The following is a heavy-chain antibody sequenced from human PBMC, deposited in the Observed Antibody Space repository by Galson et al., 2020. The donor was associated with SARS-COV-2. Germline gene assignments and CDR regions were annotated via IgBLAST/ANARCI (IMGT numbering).Heavy chain of an antibody. V-gene: IGHV5-51*01. Sequence: GESLKISCKASGYSFSSYWIGWVRQMPGKGLEWMGVIFPGDSETRYSPSFQGQVTISADKSISTAYLQWSGLKSSDTAMYYCARHMGGGTASYYKTPFHYWGQGTLVTVSS. D-gene: IGHD3-10*01. CDR2: IFPGDSET. CDR3: ARHMGGGTASYYKTPFHY. CDR1: GYSFSSYW. J-gene: IGHJ4*02.